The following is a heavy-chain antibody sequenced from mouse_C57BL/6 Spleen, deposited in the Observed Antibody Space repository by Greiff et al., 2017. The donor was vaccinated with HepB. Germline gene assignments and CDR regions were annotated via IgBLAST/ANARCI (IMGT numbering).Heavy chain of an antibody. J-gene: IGHJ2*01. D-gene: IGHD2-4*01. CDR2: IYPGDGDT. CDR3: ARTYDYVYYFDY. CDR1: GYAFSSYW. V-gene: IGHV1-80*01. Sequence: VKLQESGAELVKPGASVKISCKASGYAFSSYWMNWVKQRPGKGLEWIGQIYPGDGDTNYNGKFKGKATLTADKSSSTAYMQLSSLTSEDSAVYFCARTYDYVYYFDYWGQGTTLTVSS.